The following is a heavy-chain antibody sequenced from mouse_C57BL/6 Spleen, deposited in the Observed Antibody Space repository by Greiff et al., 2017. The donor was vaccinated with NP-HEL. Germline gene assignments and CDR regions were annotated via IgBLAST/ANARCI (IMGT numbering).Heavy chain of an antibody. V-gene: IGHV1-5*01. Sequence: VQLQQSGTVLARPGASVKMSCKTSGYTFTSYWMHWVKQRPGQGLEWIGAIYPGNSDTSYNQKFKGKAKLTAVTSASTAYMELSSLTNEDSAVYYCTRGVHYYGSSYDYFDYWGQGTTLTVSS. D-gene: IGHD1-1*01. CDR3: TRGVHYYGSSYDYFDY. CDR2: IYPGNSDT. CDR1: GYTFTSYW. J-gene: IGHJ2*01.